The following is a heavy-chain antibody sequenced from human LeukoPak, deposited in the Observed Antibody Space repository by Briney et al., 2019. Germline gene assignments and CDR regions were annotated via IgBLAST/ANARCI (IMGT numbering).Heavy chain of an antibody. D-gene: IGHD2-15*01. J-gene: IGHJ4*02. CDR3: ARDHCSGGSCLFDY. CDR2: IYYSGST. V-gene: IGHV4-39*07. CDR1: GGSININTYY. Sequence: SETLSLTCTVSGGSININTYYWGWIRQPPGKGLEWIGSIYYSGSTYYNPSLKSRVTISVDTSKNQFSLKLSSVTAADTAVYYCARDHCSGGSCLFDYWGQGTLVTVSS.